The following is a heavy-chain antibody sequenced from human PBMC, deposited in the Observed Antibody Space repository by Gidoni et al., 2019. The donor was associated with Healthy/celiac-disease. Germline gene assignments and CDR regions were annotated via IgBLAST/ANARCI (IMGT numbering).Heavy chain of an antibody. V-gene: IGHV3-9*01. CDR2: ISWNSGSI. CDR1: GFTFHDYA. J-gene: IGHJ4*02. D-gene: IGHD3-22*01. CDR3: AKDHYYDSSGYLDY. Sequence: DVPLVESGGGLVQPGRSLRLSCAASGFTFHDYAMHWVRQAPGKGLEWVSGISWNSGSIGYADSVKGRFTICRDNAKNSLYLQMNSLRAEDTALYYCAKDHYYDSSGYLDYWGQGTLVTVSS.